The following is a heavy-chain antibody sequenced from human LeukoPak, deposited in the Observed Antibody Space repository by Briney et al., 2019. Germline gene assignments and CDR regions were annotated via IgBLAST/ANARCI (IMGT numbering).Heavy chain of an antibody. J-gene: IGHJ6*02. CDR3: ARGYCTGNNCRPYYYYGMDV. D-gene: IGHD2-8*02. Sequence: QPGGSLRLSCAASGFTFSTYSMNWVRQAPGKGLEWLSYISSGSSTIYYADSVKGRFTISRDNSKNTLDMQMNSLRAEDTAVYYCARGYCTGNNCRPYYYYGMDVWGQGTTVTVSS. V-gene: IGHV3-48*01. CDR2: ISSGSSTI. CDR1: GFTFSTYS.